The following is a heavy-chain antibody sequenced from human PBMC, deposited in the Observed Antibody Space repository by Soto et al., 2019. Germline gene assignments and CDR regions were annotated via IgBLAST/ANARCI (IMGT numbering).Heavy chain of an antibody. Sequence: SVKVSCKASGGTFSSYTISWVRQAPGQGLEWMGRIIPILGIANYAQKLQGRVTITADKSTSTAYMELSSLRSEDTAVYYCAREREQLVFDYWGQGTLVTVSS. CDR3: AREREQLVFDY. V-gene: IGHV1-69*04. D-gene: IGHD6-6*01. J-gene: IGHJ4*02. CDR2: IIPILGIA. CDR1: GGTFSSYT.